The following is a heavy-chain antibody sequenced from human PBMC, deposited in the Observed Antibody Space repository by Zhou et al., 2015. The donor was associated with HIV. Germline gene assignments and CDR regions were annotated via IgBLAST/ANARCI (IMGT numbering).Heavy chain of an antibody. CDR2: ISAYNGNT. CDR3: ARTNELYYDYIWGSYRYWFDS. CDR1: GYTFTRYG. V-gene: IGHV1-18*01. D-gene: IGHD3-16*02. J-gene: IGHJ5*01. Sequence: QVQLVQSGAEVKKPGASVKVSCKASGYTFTRYGISWVRQAPGQGLEWMGWISAYNGNTNYAKKFQGRVTMTTDTFTSTAYMELRSLRSDDTAVYYCARTNELYYDYIWGSYRYWFDSWGQGTLVTVSS.